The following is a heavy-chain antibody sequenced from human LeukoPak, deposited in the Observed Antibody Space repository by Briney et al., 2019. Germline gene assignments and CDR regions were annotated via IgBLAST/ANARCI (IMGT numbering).Heavy chain of an antibody. CDR1: AGNSSRYA. V-gene: IGHV1-69*05. CDR3: ARSGATSAGDFDY. J-gene: IGHJ4*02. CDR2: TIPTFGTA. Sequence: SVKVSCKASAGNSSRYAIRWLQHPPGQDLEWMGKTIPTFGTANCTRKFQARPTIITDESTTTPHNDLSHLTPDVTPMSYCARSGATSAGDFDYWGQGTLVTVSS. D-gene: IGHD1-26*01.